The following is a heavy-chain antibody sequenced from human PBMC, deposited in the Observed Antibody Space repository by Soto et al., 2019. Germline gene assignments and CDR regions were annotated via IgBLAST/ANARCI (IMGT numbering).Heavy chain of an antibody. CDR1: GGSMSGYS. D-gene: IGHD2-21*02. CDR3: ARKYCSGDRYYEYFDY. CDR2: ICYGGNT. V-gene: IGHV4-59*01. Sequence: SETLSLTCTVSGGSMSGYSWSWIRQPPGKGLEWIGYICYGGNTTHNPSLKSRVTISRDTCKSQFSLKLSSLTAADTAVYYCARKYCSGDRYYEYFDYGGQGTPVTVSS. J-gene: IGHJ4*02.